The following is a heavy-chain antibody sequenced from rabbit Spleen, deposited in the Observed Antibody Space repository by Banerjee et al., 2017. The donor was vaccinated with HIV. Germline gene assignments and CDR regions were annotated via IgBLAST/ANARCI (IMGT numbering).Heavy chain of an antibody. J-gene: IGHJ4*01. CDR2: IDAGSSGFT. V-gene: IGHV1S40*01. D-gene: IGHD8-1*01. CDR3: ARDGAGGSFFAL. CDR1: GLSFSSSSY. Sequence: QSLEESGGDLVKPGASLTLTCTASGLSFSSSSYMCWVRQAPGKGLEWIVCIDAGSSGFTYFATWAKGRFTCSKTSSTTVTLQMTRLTAADTATYFCARDGAGGSFFALWGPGTLVTVS.